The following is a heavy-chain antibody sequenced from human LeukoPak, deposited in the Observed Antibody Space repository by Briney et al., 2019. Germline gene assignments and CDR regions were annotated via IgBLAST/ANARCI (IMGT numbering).Heavy chain of an antibody. CDR3: ARGGYIAVADFNWFDP. V-gene: IGHV1-2*02. CDR2: INPNSGGT. D-gene: IGHD6-19*01. J-gene: IGHJ5*02. CDR1: GYTFTGYY. Sequence: ASVKVSCKASGYTFTGYYMHWVRQAPGQGLEWMGWINPNSGGTNYAQKFQGRVTMTRDTSISTAYMELSRLRPDDTAVYYCARGGYIAVADFNWFDPWGQGTLVTVSS.